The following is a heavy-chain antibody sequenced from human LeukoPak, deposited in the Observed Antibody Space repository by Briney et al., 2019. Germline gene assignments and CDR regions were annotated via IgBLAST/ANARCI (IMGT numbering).Heavy chain of an antibody. CDR1: GFTFNTYS. CDR3: ARRYCSGGSCLDY. V-gene: IGHV3-21*01. D-gene: IGHD2-15*01. Sequence: KPGGSLRLSCAASGFTFNTYSMTWVHQAPGKGLEWVSSISSSSSYIYYADSVKGRFTISRDNAENSVYLQMNSLRAEDTAVYYCARRYCSGGSCLDYWGQGTLVTASS. CDR2: ISSSSSYI. J-gene: IGHJ4*02.